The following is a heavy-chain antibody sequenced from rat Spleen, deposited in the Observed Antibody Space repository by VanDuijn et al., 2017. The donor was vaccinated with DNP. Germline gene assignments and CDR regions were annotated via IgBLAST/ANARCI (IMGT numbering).Heavy chain of an antibody. CDR3: TTDAAY. Sequence: QVQLRESGPGLVQPSQILSLTCTVSVVSLSNFGINWVRQPPGKGLEWIAAISSAGNTFYNSALKPRLSISRDTSKSQVFLKMNSLRTEDTATYYCTTDAAYWGQGTLVTVSS. D-gene: IGHD1-10*01. V-gene: IGHV2S12*01. CDR2: ISSAGNT. CDR1: VVSLSNFG. J-gene: IGHJ3*01.